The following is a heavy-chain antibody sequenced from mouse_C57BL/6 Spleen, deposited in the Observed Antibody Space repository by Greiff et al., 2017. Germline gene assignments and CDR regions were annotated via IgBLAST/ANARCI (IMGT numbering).Heavy chain of an antibody. V-gene: IGHV1-53*01. CDR1: GYTFTSYW. J-gene: IGHJ4*01. CDR3: ARSDITTVVATDYAMGY. D-gene: IGHD1-1*01. Sequence: QVQLQQPGTELVKPGASVKLSCKASGYTFTSYWMHWVKQRPGQGLEWIGNINPSNGGTNYNEKFKSKATLTVDKSSSTAYMQLSSLTSEDSAVYYCARSDITTVVATDYAMGYWGQGTSVTVSS. CDR2: INPSNGGT.